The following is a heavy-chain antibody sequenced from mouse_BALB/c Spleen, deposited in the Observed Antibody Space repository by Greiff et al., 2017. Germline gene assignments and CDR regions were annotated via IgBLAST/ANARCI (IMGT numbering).Heavy chain of an antibody. Sequence: VQLQQSGAELAKPGASVKMSCKASGYTFTSYWMHWVKQRPGQGLEWIGYINPSTGYTEYNQKFKDKATLTADKSSSTAYMQLSSLTSEDSAVYYCARYGAYDYDFAYWGQGTLVTVSA. CDR1: GYTFTSYW. CDR3: ARYGAYDYDFAY. D-gene: IGHD2-4*01. V-gene: IGHV1-7*01. J-gene: IGHJ3*01. CDR2: INPSTGYT.